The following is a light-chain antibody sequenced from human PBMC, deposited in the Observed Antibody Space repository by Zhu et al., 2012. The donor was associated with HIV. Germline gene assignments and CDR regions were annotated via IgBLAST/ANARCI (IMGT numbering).Light chain of an antibody. J-gene: IGKJ2*01. CDR1: QSVSSY. Sequence: IVLTQSPATLSLSPGERATLSCRTSQSVSSYLAWYQQKPGQAPRLLIYDTSKRAAGIPARFSGSGSGTDFTLTINRLEPEDFAVYYCQQYGSSPYTFGQGTKLEIK. CDR2: DTS. V-gene: IGKV3-11*01. CDR3: QQYGSSPYT.